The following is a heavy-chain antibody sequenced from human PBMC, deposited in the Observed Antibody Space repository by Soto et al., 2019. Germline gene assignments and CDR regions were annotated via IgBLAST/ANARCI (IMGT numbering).Heavy chain of an antibody. J-gene: IGHJ6*02. V-gene: IGHV3-33*01. Sequence: QVQLVESGGGVVQPGRSLRLSCAASGFTFSSYGMHWVRQAPGKGLEWVAVIWYDGSNKFYADSVKGRFTISRDNSKNTLYLQMNSLGAEDTAVYYCARAQGIAARVAYYYYGMVLWGQGTTVTVS. CDR2: IWYDGSNK. D-gene: IGHD6-6*01. CDR1: GFTFSSYG. CDR3: ARAQGIAARVAYYYYGMVL.